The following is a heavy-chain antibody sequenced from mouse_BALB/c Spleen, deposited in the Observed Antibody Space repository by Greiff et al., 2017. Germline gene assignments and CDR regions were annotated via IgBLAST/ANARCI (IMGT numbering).Heavy chain of an antibody. CDR2: IYPGNSDT. D-gene: IGHD1-1*01. CDR3: TRDYGTQEATWFAY. V-gene: IGHV1-5*01. Sequence: EVQLQQSGTVLARPGASVKMSCKASGYTFTSYWMHWVKQRPGQGLEWIGAIYPGNSDTSYNQKFKGKAKLTAVTSTSTAYMELSSLTNEDSAVYYCTRDYGTQEATWFAYWGQGTLVTVSA. CDR1: GYTFTSYW. J-gene: IGHJ3*01.